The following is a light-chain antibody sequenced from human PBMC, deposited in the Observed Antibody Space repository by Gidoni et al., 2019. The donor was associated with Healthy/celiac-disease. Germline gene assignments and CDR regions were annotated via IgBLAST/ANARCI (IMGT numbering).Light chain of an antibody. J-gene: IGLJ1*01. CDR2: GNN. V-gene: IGLV1-40*01. Sequence: QSVLTPPPSVSGPTRQRVTIPCPGSSSNIVAGSDAHWYQQLPGPAPKLLIYGNNNRPSGDPDRFSGSKSGTSASLAITGLQAEDGADYYCQAYDSSLSGCVFGTGTKVTVL. CDR1: SSNIVAGSD. CDR3: QAYDSSLSGCV.